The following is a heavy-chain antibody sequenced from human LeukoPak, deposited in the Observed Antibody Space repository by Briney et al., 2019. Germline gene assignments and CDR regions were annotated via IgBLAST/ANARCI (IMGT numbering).Heavy chain of an antibody. V-gene: IGHV4-59*08. Sequence: KPSETLSLTCTVSGDSINNHYWTWVRQPPGKGLEWIGYIYYSGDTNYSPSLTSRVTISLDTSKNQFSLKLSSVTAADTAVYYCARRRGNFWTDYYAFYYWGLGTLVTVSS. J-gene: IGHJ4*02. D-gene: IGHD3/OR15-3a*01. CDR2: IYYSGDT. CDR3: ARRRGNFWTDYYAFYY. CDR1: GDSINNHY.